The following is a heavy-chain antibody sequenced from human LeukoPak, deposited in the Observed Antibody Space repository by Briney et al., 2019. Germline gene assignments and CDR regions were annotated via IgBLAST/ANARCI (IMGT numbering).Heavy chain of an antibody. CDR3: ATAAMLPLTNWFDP. CDR1: GYTLTELS. Sequence: ASVKVSCKVSGYTLTELSMHWVRQAPGKGLGWMGGFDPEDGETIYAQKFQGRVTMTEDTSTDTAYMELSSLRSEDTAVYYCATAAMLPLTNWFDPWGQGTLVTVSS. CDR2: FDPEDGET. V-gene: IGHV1-24*01. D-gene: IGHD2-15*01. J-gene: IGHJ5*02.